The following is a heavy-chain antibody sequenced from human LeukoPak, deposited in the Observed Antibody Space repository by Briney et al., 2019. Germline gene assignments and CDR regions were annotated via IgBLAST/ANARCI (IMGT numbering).Heavy chain of an antibody. CDR1: GFTFTSHF. Sequence: ASVKVSCKATGFTFTSHFIHWVGHAPGQGLGWMGIINPDGGSTTYAQKVQGRVTMTREMSTSTVYMELSSLKSEDTAAYYCARGAGYSSSWSPPDYWGQGTLVTVSS. D-gene: IGHD6-13*01. CDR3: ARGAGYSSSWSPPDY. J-gene: IGHJ4*02. V-gene: IGHV1-46*01. CDR2: INPDGGST.